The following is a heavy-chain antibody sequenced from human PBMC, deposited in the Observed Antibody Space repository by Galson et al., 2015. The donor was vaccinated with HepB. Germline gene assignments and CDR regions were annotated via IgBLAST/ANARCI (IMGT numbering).Heavy chain of an antibody. V-gene: IGHV5-51*01. Sequence: QSGAEVTKPGESLKISCKASGYSFPNYWIGWVRQMPGKGLEWMGIIYPDDSDTRYSPSFQGQVTISADKSINTAYLQWSSLKASDTAMYYCARGGNSGSPRTFDYWGQGTLVSVSS. D-gene: IGHD1-26*01. CDR1: GYSFPNYW. J-gene: IGHJ4*02. CDR3: ARGGNSGSPRTFDY. CDR2: IYPDDSDT.